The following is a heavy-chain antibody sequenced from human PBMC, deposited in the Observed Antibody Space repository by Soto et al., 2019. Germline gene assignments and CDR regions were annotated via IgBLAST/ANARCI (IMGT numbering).Heavy chain of an antibody. CDR2: INHSGST. J-gene: IGHJ5*02. Sequence: SETLSLTCAVYGGSFSGYYWSWIRQPPGKGLEWIGEINHSGSTNYNPSLKSRVTISVDTSKNQFSLKLSSVTAADTAVYYCARQKHRRRFLETAHNWFDPWGQGTLVTVSS. V-gene: IGHV4-34*01. CDR1: GGSFSGYY. D-gene: IGHD5-18*01. CDR3: ARQKHRRRFLETAHNWFDP.